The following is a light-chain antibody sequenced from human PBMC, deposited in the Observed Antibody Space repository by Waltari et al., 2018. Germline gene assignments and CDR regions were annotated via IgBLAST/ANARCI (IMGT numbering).Light chain of an antibody. J-gene: IGKJ4*01. Sequence: EIVLTQSPVTLSLSPGERVTLSCRASQSVRSDFLAWYQQKPGQAPRLLIYGVSTRATGVPARFSGSGSGTEFTLIISSLQSEDFAVYFCQQYSNWPLTFGGGTKVQIK. V-gene: IGKV3-15*01. CDR1: QSVRSD. CDR3: QQYSNWPLT. CDR2: GVS.